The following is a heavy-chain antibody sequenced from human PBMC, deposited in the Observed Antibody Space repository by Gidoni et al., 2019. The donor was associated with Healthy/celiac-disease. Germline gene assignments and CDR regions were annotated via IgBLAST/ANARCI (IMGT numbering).Heavy chain of an antibody. Sequence: QLQLQESGPGLVKPSETLSLTCTVSGGSISSSSYYWGWIRQPPGKGLEWIGSLYYSGRTYYNPSLKSRVTISVDTSKNQFSLKLSSVTAADTAVYYCARHDRHSSSPQGWFDPWGQGTLVTVSS. CDR3: ARHDRHSSSPQGWFDP. CDR1: GGSISSSSYY. J-gene: IGHJ5*02. CDR2: LYYSGRT. D-gene: IGHD6-6*01. V-gene: IGHV4-39*01.